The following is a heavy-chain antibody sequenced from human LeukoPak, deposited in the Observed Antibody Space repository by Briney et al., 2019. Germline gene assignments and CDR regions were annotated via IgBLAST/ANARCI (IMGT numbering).Heavy chain of an antibody. CDR2: IGGSGDST. V-gene: IGHV3-23*01. CDR3: AKAQSIKYYYFGMDV. J-gene: IGHJ6*02. D-gene: IGHD2-21*01. CDR1: GLIFSNYA. Sequence: GGSLRLSCAASGLIFSNYAMSWVRQAPGKGLEWVSAIGGSGDSTYYADSVKGRFTISRDNSKNTLYVQMNSLGAEDTAVYYCAKAQSIKYYYFGMDVWGQGTTVTVSS.